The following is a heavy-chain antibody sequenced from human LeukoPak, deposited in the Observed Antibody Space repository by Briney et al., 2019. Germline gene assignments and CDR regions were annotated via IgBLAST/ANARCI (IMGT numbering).Heavy chain of an antibody. D-gene: IGHD3-22*01. Sequence: VASVKVSCKASGYIFTDFYMHWVRQAPGQGLEWMGGIILIFGTANYAQKFQGRVTITAEESTSTAYMELSSLRSEDTAVYYCARNTYDSSGYYSDYFDYWGQGTLVTVSS. V-gene: IGHV1-69*13. CDR3: ARNTYDSSGYYSDYFDY. CDR1: GYIFTDFY. J-gene: IGHJ4*02. CDR2: IILIFGTA.